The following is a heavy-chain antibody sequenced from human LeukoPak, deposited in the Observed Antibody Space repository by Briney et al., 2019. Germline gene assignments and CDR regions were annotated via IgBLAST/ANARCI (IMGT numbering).Heavy chain of an antibody. V-gene: IGHV4-39*07. CDR1: GGSINSGTYY. CDR3: ARADYDSSGYYYPPFDP. J-gene: IGHJ5*02. CDR2: IYYAGST. D-gene: IGHD3-22*01. Sequence: SETLPLTCTVSGGSINSGTYYWGWIRQPPGKGLEWIGSIYYAGSTYYNPSLKSRVTISVDTSKNQFSLKLSSVTAADTAVYYCARADYDSSGYYYPPFDPWGQGTLVTVSS.